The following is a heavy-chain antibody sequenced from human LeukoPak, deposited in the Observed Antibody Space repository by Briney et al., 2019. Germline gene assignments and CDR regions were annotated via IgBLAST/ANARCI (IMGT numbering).Heavy chain of an antibody. CDR1: RFTFSSYA. V-gene: IGHV3-23*01. J-gene: IGHJ6*02. D-gene: IGHD2-21*02. CDR3: AKEVYCGRDCYNPGYGVDV. CDR2: ISGSGGRT. Sequence: GGSLRLSCAASRFTFSSYAMSWVRQAPGKGLEWVSAISGSGGRTYYADSVKGRFTISRDNSKNTLYLQMNSLRDGDTAIYYCAKEVYCGRDCYNPGYGVDVWGQGTTVTVSS.